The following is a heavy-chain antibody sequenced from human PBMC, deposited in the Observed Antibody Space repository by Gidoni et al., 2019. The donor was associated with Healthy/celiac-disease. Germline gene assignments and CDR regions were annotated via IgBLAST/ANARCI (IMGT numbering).Heavy chain of an antibody. CDR2: ISGSGGST. V-gene: IGHV3-23*04. D-gene: IGHD3-10*01. CDR3: AKDRNLLLWFGEFYREPYGMDV. J-gene: IGHJ6*02. Sequence: EVQLVESGGGLVHPGGSLRLSCAASGFTFSSYAMSWVRQAPGKGLEWVSAISGSGGSTYYAESVKGRCTISRDNSKNTLYRQMNSVRAEDTAVYDCAKDRNLLLWFGEFYREPYGMDVWGQGTTVTVSS. CDR1: GFTFSSYA.